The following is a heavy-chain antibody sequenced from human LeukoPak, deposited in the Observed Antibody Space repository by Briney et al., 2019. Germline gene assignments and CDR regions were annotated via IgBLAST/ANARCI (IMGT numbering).Heavy chain of an antibody. CDR3: ARAPGELPGGDWFDP. CDR2: IIPIFGTA. CDR1: GGTFSSYA. J-gene: IGHJ5*02. Sequence: ASVKVSCKASGGTFSSYAISWVRQAPGQGLEWMGGIIPIFGTANYAQKFQGRVTITADESTSTAYMELSSLRSEDTAVYYCARAPGELPGGDWFDPWGQGTLVTVSS. V-gene: IGHV1-69*13. D-gene: IGHD3-10*01.